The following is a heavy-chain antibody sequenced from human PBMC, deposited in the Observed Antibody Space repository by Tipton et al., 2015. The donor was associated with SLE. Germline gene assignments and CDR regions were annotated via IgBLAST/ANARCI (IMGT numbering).Heavy chain of an antibody. D-gene: IGHD3-3*01. CDR3: ASTTIFGGYYYYMDV. CDR2: FYYSGST. Sequence: TLSLTCTVSGGSISSYYWTWIRQPPGRGLDGIGFFYYSGSTNYNPSRKSRVTISVETPKNQFSLKLSSVTAADTAVYYCASTTIFGGYYYYMDVWGKGTTVTVSS. CDR1: GGSISSYY. J-gene: IGHJ6*03. V-gene: IGHV4-59*01.